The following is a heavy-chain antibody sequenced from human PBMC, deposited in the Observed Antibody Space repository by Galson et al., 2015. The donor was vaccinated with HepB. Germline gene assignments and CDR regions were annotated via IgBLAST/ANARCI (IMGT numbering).Heavy chain of an antibody. CDR2: ISSSSSTI. V-gene: IGHV3-48*02. CDR1: GFTFSSYS. CDR3: AVFDGGYSYGYFEPFDY. J-gene: IGHJ4*02. Sequence: SLRLTCAASGFTFSSYSMNWVRQAPGKGLEWVSYISSSSSTIYYADSVKGRFTISRDNAKNSLYLQMNSLRDEDTAVYYCAVFDGGYSYGYFEPFDYWGQGTLVTVSS. D-gene: IGHD5-18*01.